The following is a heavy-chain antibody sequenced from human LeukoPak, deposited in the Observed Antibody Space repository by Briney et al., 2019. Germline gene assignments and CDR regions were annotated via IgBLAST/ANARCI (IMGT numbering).Heavy chain of an antibody. CDR3: IRSGGDGNWGY. Sequence: GGSLRISCAASGFRFSGYCMLWVRQPPGKGLLWVSQINSEGRDTSYADSVKGRFTISRDNAKNTLYLQLNSLRAEDTAVYYCIRSGGDGNWGYWSQGTLVTVSS. CDR1: GFRFSGYC. V-gene: IGHV3-74*01. D-gene: IGHD2-21*02. J-gene: IGHJ4*02. CDR2: INSEGRDT.